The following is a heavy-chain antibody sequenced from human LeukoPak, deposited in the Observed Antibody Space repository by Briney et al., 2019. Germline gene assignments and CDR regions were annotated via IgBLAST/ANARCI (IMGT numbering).Heavy chain of an antibody. D-gene: IGHD3-22*01. CDR3: ARAATYYYDSSGYYPLPYYFDY. Sequence: SQTLSLTCTVSGSSISSGDFYWSWIRQSPGQGLEWIGYIYYSGDTYHNPSLKSRVAISVDTSKNQFSLKLSSVTAADTAVYYCARAATYYYDSSGYYPLPYYFDYWGQGTLVTVSS. V-gene: IGHV4-30-4*01. CDR1: GSSISSGDFY. J-gene: IGHJ4*02. CDR2: IYYSGDT.